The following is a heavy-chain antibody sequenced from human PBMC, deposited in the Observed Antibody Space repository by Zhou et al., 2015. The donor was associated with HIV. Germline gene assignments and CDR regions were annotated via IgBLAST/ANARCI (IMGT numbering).Heavy chain of an antibody. CDR1: GFTFSDYG. Sequence: QLVESGGDLVRLGGSLRLSCVGSGFTFSDYGMSWVRQAAGEGLEWLAHVNENGTVTYTADSLRGRFTISKDIAKNSLYLQMNSLRDEDTALYYCARVAGINGPYYYYYGMDVWGQGTTVTVSS. CDR2: VNENGTVT. CDR3: ARVAGINGPYYYYYGMDV. D-gene: IGHD1-14*01. J-gene: IGHJ6*02. V-gene: IGHV3-11*04.